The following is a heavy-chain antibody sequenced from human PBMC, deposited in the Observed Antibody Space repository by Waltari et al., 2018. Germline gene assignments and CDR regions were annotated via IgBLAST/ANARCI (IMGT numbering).Heavy chain of an antibody. CDR2: ISYDGSNK. J-gene: IGHJ4*02. V-gene: IGHV3-30*03. CDR3: ARDFGFGGDY. Sequence: QVQLVESGGGVVQPGRSLRLSCAASGFTFSSYGMHWVRQAPGKGLEWVAVISYDGSNKYYADSVKGRFTISRDNSKNTLYLQMNSLRAEDTAVYYCARDFGFGGDYWGQGTLVTVSS. D-gene: IGHD3-10*01. CDR1: GFTFSSYG.